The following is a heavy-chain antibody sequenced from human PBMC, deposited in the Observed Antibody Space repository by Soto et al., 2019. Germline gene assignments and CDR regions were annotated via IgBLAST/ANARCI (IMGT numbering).Heavy chain of an antibody. Sequence: GGSLRLSCAASGFTFSSYGMHWVRQAPGKGLEWVAVICYDGSNKYYADSVKGRFTIYVNNSKNTLYLQMNSLGAEDTAVYYCARDGRITSSSPGVYYYYYYGMDVWGQGTTVTVSS. CDR2: ICYDGSNK. D-gene: IGHD6-6*01. J-gene: IGHJ6*02. CDR3: ARDGRITSSSPGVYYYYYYGMDV. V-gene: IGHV3-33*01. CDR1: GFTFSSYG.